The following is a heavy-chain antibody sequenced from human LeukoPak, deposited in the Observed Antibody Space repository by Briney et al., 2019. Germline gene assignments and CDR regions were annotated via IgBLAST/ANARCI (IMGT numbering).Heavy chain of an antibody. Sequence: GESLKISCKGSGYSFTSYWIGWVRQMPGKGLEWIGIIYPGDSDTRYSPSFQGQVTISADKSISTAYLQWSSLTASDTALYYCARLISSGAHDPAFDIGGKGTMSTVSS. J-gene: IGHJ3*02. D-gene: IGHD6-19*01. CDR2: IYPGDSDT. CDR1: GYSFTSYW. V-gene: IGHV5-51*01. CDR3: ARLISSGAHDPAFDI.